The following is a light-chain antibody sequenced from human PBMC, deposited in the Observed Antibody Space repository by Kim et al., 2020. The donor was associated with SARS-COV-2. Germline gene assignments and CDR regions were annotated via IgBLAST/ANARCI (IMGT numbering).Light chain of an antibody. J-gene: IGKJ3*01. CDR3: QKYNSFPFT. CDR2: AAS. V-gene: IGKV1-27*01. CDR1: PGTGYN. Sequence: DIQMTQSPSSLSASVGDRVTITCRASPGTGYNLAWYQQKPGKVPKLLIYAASTLQSGVPSRFSGSGSGTDFTLTISSLQPEDVATYYCQKYNSFPFTFGPGTKVDIK.